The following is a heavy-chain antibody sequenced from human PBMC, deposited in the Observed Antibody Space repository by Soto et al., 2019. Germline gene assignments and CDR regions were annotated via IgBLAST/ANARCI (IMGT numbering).Heavy chain of an antibody. D-gene: IGHD2-21*02. V-gene: IGHV3-30*04. CDR2: ISHDERVT. CDR1: GFTFNSLS. Sequence: QVQLVESGGGMVQPGTSLRLSCAASGFTFNSLSLHWVRQRPDKGLEWVAVISHDERVTFYADFVKGRFTVSRDNSKNTIYLQVNSLRAEGTAVYYCAREPYGDSQYFDYWGQGTLVTVSS. CDR3: AREPYGDSQYFDY. J-gene: IGHJ4*02.